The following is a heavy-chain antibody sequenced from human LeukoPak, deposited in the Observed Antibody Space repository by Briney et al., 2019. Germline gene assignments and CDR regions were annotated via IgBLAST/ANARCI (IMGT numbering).Heavy chain of an antibody. CDR1: GGTFSSYA. J-gene: IGHJ4*02. CDR2: IIPTFGTA. Sequence: SVKVSCKASGGTFSSYAISWVRQAPGQGLEWMGGIIPTFGTANYAQKFQGRVTITADESTSTAYMELSGLRSEDTAVCYCARGSRAAYDSSGYYYPYFDYWGQGTLVTVSS. CDR3: ARGSRAAYDSSGYYYPYFDY. D-gene: IGHD3-22*01. V-gene: IGHV1-69*13.